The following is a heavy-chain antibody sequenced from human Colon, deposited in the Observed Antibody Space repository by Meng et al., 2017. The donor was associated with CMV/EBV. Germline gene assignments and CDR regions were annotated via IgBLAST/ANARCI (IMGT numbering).Heavy chain of an antibody. Sequence: SEILSLTCTVSEYSISSGYYWAWIRQPPGKGLEWIGTIYHSVSTYYNPSLKSPVIISVDRSKDHFSLKLSTVTAADTVVYYCAGEYQLLDPPIWGQGTLVTVSS. D-gene: IGHD2-2*02. CDR2: IYHSVST. J-gene: IGHJ4*02. CDR3: AGEYQLLDPPI. CDR1: EYSISSGYY. V-gene: IGHV4-38-2*02.